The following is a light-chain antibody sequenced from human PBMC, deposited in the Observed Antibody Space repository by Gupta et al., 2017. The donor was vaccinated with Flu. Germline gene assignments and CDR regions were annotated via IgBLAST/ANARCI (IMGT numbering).Light chain of an antibody. Sequence: QSVLTQLPSASGTPGQRVTISCSGSSSNIGSNIVNWYQQLPGTAPKLLIYSNNQRPSGVPDRFSGSKSGTSASLAISGLQSEDEADYYCAAWDDSLNGLYVFGTGTKVTVL. CDR2: SNN. CDR3: AAWDDSLNGLYV. V-gene: IGLV1-44*01. J-gene: IGLJ1*01. CDR1: SSNIGSNI.